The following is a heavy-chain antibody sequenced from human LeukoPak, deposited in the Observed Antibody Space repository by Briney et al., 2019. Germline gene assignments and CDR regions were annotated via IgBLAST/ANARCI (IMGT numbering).Heavy chain of an antibody. CDR2: IYHSGST. J-gene: IGHJ4*02. V-gene: IGHV4-59*12. CDR3: ARVGSWYSGVYFDY. CDR1: GGSISSYY. Sequence: SETLSLTCTVSGGSISSYYWSWIRQPPGKGLEWIGEIYHSGSTNYNPSLKSRVTISVDKSKNQFSLKLSSVTAADTAVYYCARVGSWYSGVYFDYWGQGTLVTVSS. D-gene: IGHD1-26*01.